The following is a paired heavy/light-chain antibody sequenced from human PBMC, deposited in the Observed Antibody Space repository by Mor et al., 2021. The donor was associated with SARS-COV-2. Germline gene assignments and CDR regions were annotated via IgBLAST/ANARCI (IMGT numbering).Heavy chain of an antibody. D-gene: IGHD3-9*01. CDR3: ASGSYFIY. V-gene: IGHV3-30*04. CDR1: GVPFSTYA. Sequence: QAHLVESGGGVVQPGGSLRLSCEASGVPFSTYAMQWVRQAPGKGLEWVAVMSYDGTYKYHTDSVKGRFTISRDNSKNTLYLQMNSLRVDDTAVYYCASGSYFIYWGQGTLVTVSS. J-gene: IGHJ4*02. CDR2: MSYDGTYK.
Light chain of an antibody. CDR3: QHYNNWPYT. CDR2: DAS. J-gene: IGKJ2*01. V-gene: IGKV3-15*01. Sequence: EVVMTQSPATLSVSPGERATLSCRASQSVSSKVAWYQQKPGQTPRLLIYDASIRATGFPARFSGSGSGTEFTLTISSLQSEDFAVYYCQHYNNWPYTFGQGTKLEIK. CDR1: QSVSSK.